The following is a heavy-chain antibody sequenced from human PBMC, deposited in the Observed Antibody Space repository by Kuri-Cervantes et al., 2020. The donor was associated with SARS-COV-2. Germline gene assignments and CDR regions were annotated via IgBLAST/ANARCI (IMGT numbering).Heavy chain of an antibody. D-gene: IGHD1-26*01. Sequence: GESLKISCAASGFIFSSYGMHWVRQAPGKGLEWVAFVRSDGSNKHYTDSVKGRFTISRDNSKNTLYLQMNSLRPEDTAVHHCAKDDGGSFGLFDNWGQGILVTVSS. CDR2: VRSDGSNK. CDR1: GFIFSSYG. V-gene: IGHV3-30*02. J-gene: IGHJ4*02. CDR3: AKDDGGSFGLFDN.